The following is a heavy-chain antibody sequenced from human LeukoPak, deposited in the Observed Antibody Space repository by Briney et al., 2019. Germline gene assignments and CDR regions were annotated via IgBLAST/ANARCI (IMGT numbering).Heavy chain of an antibody. Sequence: SGTLSLTCTVSGGSISSGSYCWSWVRQPAGTGLECVGRIYTSGSTNYNPSLNSRVTISVDTSKNQFSLKLSSVTAADRAVYYCARDGSYDFWSGYYRNWFDPWGQGALVTVSS. D-gene: IGHD3-3*01. CDR1: GGSISSGSYC. V-gene: IGHV4-61*02. CDR3: ARDGSYDFWSGYYRNWFDP. CDR2: IYTSGST. J-gene: IGHJ5*02.